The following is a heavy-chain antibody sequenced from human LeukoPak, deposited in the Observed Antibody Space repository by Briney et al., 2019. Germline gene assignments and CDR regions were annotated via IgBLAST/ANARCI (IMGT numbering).Heavy chain of an antibody. CDR1: GGSISSYY. Sequence: SETLSLTCTVSGGSISSYYWSWIRQPPGKGLEWIGYIYYSGSTNYNPSLKSRVTISVDTSKNQFSLKLSSVTAADTAVYYCARQWLAGYYYGMDVWGQGTTVTVSS. CDR3: ARQWLAGYYYGMDV. CDR2: IYYSGST. D-gene: IGHD6-19*01. V-gene: IGHV4-59*01. J-gene: IGHJ6*02.